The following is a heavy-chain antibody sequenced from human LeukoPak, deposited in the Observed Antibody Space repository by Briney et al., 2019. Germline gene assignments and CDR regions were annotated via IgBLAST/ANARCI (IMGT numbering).Heavy chain of an antibody. CDR1: GGSISSYY. J-gene: IGHJ4*02. V-gene: IGHV4-4*07. CDR3: ARDICSGGSCSFDY. Sequence: SETLSLTCTVSGGSISSYYWSWIRQPAGKGLEWIGRIYTSGSTNYNPSLKSRVTMSVDTSKNLFSLKLSSVTAADTAVYYCARDICSGGSCSFDYWGQGTRVTVSS. CDR2: IYTSGST. D-gene: IGHD2-15*01.